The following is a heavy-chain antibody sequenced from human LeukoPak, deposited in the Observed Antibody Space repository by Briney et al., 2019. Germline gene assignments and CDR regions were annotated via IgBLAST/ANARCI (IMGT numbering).Heavy chain of an antibody. CDR1: GFTFTNYG. CDR2: INSDGSST. Sequence: GGSLRLSCAASGFTFTNYGLTWVCQAPGKGLEWVSRINSDGSSTSYADSVKGRFTISRDNAKNTLYLQMNSLRAEDTAVYYCARDYYDILTGRYGFDPWGQGTLVTVSS. J-gene: IGHJ5*02. CDR3: ARDYYDILTGRYGFDP. D-gene: IGHD3-9*01. V-gene: IGHV3-74*01.